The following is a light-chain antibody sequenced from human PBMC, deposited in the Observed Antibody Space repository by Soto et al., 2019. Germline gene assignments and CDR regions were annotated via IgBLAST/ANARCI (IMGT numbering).Light chain of an antibody. J-gene: IGLJ2*01. Sequence: QSALTQPASVSGSPEQSITISCTGTSSDVGAYNLVSWYQQHPGKAPRLIIYEGSKRPSGISHRFSGSKSDNTASLTISGLRAEDEPHYHCCSYAGSRTFVFGGGTKVTVL. CDR3: CSYAGSRTFV. V-gene: IGLV2-23*01. CDR2: EGS. CDR1: SSDVGAYNL.